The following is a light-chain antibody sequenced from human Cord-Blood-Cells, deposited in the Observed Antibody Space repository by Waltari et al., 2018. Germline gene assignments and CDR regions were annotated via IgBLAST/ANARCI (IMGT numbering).Light chain of an antibody. CDR3: NSRDSSGNHLV. V-gene: IGLV3-19*01. CDR1: SITSYD. CDR2: GKT. J-gene: IGLJ3*02. Sequence: SSELTQDPAVSVALGQTVSITCQGDSITSYDASWYQQKPGQAPVLVIYGKTNRPSGIPDRFSGSSSGNTASFTIPGAQAEDEADYYCNSRDSSGNHLVFGGGTKLTVL.